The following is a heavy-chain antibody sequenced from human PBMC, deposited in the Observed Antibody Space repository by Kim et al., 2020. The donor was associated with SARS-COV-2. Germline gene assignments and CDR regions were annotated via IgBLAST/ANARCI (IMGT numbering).Heavy chain of an antibody. CDR2: ISSSSSYI. CDR1: GFTFSSYS. V-gene: IGHV3-21*01. Sequence: GGSLRLSCAASGFTFSSYSMNWVRQAPGKGLEWVSSISSSSSYIYYADSVKGRFTISRDNAKNSLYLQMNSLRAEDTAVYYCARARYCSSTSCYARPRPYGMDVWGQGTTVTVSS. J-gene: IGHJ6*02. CDR3: ARARYCSSTSCYARPRPYGMDV. D-gene: IGHD2-2*01.